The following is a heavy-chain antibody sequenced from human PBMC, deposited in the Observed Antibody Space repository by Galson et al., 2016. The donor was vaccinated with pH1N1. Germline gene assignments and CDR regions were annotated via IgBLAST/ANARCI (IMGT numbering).Heavy chain of an antibody. CDR2: IFYSGSS. V-gene: IGHV4-30-4*01. J-gene: IGHJ5*02. CDR1: GGSISSADNY. Sequence: TLSLTCTVSGGSISSADNYWSWIRQPPGKGLEWIGNIFYSGSSFSNPSLKSRITISIDTSRNQFSLTLTSVTASETAVYYCARVGRYDDSGEYHGYSLNWLDPWGQGTLVTVSS. D-gene: IGHD2-15*01. CDR3: ARVGRYDDSGEYHGYSLNWLDP.